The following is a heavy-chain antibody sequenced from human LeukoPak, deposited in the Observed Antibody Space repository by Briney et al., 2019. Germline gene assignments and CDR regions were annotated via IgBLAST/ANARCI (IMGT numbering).Heavy chain of an antibody. CDR1: GFPFSSYW. V-gene: IGHV3-7*01. CDR2: IKQDGSKK. D-gene: IGHD3-22*01. J-gene: IGHJ4*02. CDR3: AKGNDIGGYYYPHFDY. Sequence: GGSLGLSCAASGFPFSSYWMTWVPQAPGKGLEWVANIKQDGSKKSYVDSVKGRFTFSRDNSKNTPYLQMNSLRAEDTAVYYCAKGNDIGGYYYPHFDYWGQGTLVTVSS.